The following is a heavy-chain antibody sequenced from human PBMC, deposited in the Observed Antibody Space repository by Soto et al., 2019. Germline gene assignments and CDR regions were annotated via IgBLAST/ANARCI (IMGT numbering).Heavy chain of an antibody. CDR2: IIPMLGVR. V-gene: IGHV1-69*02. J-gene: IGHJ3*02. CDR3: TIGSWSGEVFDI. CDR1: GGTFNTYS. D-gene: IGHD2-21*01. Sequence: QVQLVQSGAEVKKPGSSVKVSCKDPGGTFNTYSMFWVRQAPGQGLEWMGRIIPMLGVRNYAQRFQDRVTITADKCTATVHMELSSLRSEDTALYYCTIGSWSGEVFDIWGQGTMVTVSS.